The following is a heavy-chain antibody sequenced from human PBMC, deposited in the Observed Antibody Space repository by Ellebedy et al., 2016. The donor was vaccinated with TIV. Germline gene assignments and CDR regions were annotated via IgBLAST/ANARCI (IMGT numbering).Heavy chain of an antibody. CDR3: ATHGISMVRGVIISNYYYYGMDV. V-gene: IGHV1-24*01. J-gene: IGHJ6*02. CDR1: GYNLTEIC. CDR2: VDPEDGET. D-gene: IGHD3-10*01. Sequence: AASVKVSCKVSGYNLTEICIHWVRQAPGKGLEWMGGVDPEDGETLYAQKFQGRVTLTEDTSADTAYMELSSLRSEDTAVYYCATHGISMVRGVIISNYYYYGMDVWGQGTTVTVSS.